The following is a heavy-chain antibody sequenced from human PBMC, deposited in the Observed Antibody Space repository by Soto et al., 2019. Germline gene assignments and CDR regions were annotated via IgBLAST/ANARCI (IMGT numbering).Heavy chain of an antibody. CDR1: GGSTSSSNW. J-gene: IGHJ3*02. CDR2: IYHSGST. V-gene: IGHV4-4*02. CDR3: ARSPSSSWYGGGAFDI. D-gene: IGHD6-13*01. Sequence: VSGGSTSSSNWWSWVRQPPGKGLEWIGEIYHSGSTNYNPSLQSRVTISVDKSENQFSLKMRSVTAADTAVYYCARSPSSSWYGGGAFDIWGQGTMVTVSS.